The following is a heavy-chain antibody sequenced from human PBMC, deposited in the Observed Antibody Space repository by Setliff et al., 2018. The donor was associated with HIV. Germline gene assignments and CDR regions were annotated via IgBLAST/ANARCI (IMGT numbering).Heavy chain of an antibody. Sequence: SETLSLTCAVYGGSFSGYDWSWIRQPPGKGLEWIGEINHSGSTNYNPSLKSRLTISGDTSKNQFSVKLNSVTAADTAVYYCARSKISGSNHETYGFDVWGQGTTVTVSS. D-gene: IGHD1-26*01. CDR3: ARSKISGSNHETYGFDV. J-gene: IGHJ6*02. CDR2: INHSGST. CDR1: GGSFSGYD. V-gene: IGHV4-34*09.